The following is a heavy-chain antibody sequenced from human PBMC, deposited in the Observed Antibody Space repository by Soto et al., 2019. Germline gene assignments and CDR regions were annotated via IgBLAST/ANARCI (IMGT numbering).Heavy chain of an antibody. CDR2: INHSGST. CDR1: GGSFSGYY. D-gene: IGHD3-10*01. J-gene: IGHJ6*02. V-gene: IGHV4-34*01. Sequence: PSETLSLTCAVYGGSFSGYYWSWIRQPPGKGLEWIGEINHSGSTNYNPSLKSRVTISVDTSKNQFSLKLSSVTAADTAVYYCARVRGITMVRGVIIRPRMDVWGQGTTVT. CDR3: ARVRGITMVRGVIIRPRMDV.